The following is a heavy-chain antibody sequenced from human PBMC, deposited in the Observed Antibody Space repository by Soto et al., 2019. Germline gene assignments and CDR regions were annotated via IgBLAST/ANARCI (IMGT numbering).Heavy chain of an antibody. D-gene: IGHD3-22*01. J-gene: IGHJ4*02. CDR1: GYSFTSYW. V-gene: IGHV5-10-1*01. CDR2: IDPSDSYT. CDR3: ARHRHSPDSSGYYY. Sequence: GESLKISCKGSGYSFTSYWISWVRQMPGKGLEWMGRIDPSDSYTNYSPSFQGHVTISADKSSSTAYLQWSSLKASDTAMYYCARHRHSPDSSGYYYWGQGTLVSVAS.